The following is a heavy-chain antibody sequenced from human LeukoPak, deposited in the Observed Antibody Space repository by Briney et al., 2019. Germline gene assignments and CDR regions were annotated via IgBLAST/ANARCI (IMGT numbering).Heavy chain of an antibody. CDR3: ARRTGGGHGGYYYYMDV. V-gene: IGHV1-2*02. CDR1: GYTFTGYY. J-gene: IGHJ6*03. CDR2: INPNSGGT. Sequence: ASVKVSCKASGYTFTGYYMHWVRQAPGQGLEWMGWINPNSGGTNYAQKFQGRVTMTRDTSISTAYMELSRLRSDDTAVYYCARRTGGGHGGYYYYMDVWGKGTTVTVSS. D-gene: IGHD4-23*01.